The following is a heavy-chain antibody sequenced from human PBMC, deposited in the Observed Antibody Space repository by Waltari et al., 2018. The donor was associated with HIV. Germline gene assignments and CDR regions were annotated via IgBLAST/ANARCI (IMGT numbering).Heavy chain of an antibody. CDR3: ARSLYYDFWSAYPPDY. V-gene: IGHV3-74*03. Sequence: EVKLVESGGRLVQPRGSLRLSCVASGFTFSSYWMHWVRQAPGKGRVWISRVSSDGNSTVYADSVKGRFTISRDNAKNTLFLQMNSLRVEDTAVYFCARSLYYDFWSAYPPDYWGQGTRVTVSS. J-gene: IGHJ4*02. D-gene: IGHD3-3*01. CDR2: VSSDGNST. CDR1: GFTFSSYW.